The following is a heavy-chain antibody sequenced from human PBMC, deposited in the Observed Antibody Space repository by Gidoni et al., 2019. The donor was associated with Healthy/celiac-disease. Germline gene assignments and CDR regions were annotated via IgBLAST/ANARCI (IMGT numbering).Heavy chain of an antibody. J-gene: IGHJ5*02. CDR2: ISGSGGST. CDR1: GFTFSSYA. Sequence: EVQLLESGGGLVQPGGSLRLSCAASGFTFSSYAMSWVRQAPGKGLEWVSAISGSGGSTYYADSVKGRFTISRDNSKNTLYLQMNSLRAEDTAVYYCAKDGRDTIFLATTAFDPWGQGTLVTVSS. D-gene: IGHD3-3*01. V-gene: IGHV3-23*01. CDR3: AKDGRDTIFLATTAFDP.